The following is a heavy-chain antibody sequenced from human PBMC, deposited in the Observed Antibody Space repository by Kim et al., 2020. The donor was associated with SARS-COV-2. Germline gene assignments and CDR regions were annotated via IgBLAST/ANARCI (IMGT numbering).Heavy chain of an antibody. V-gene: IGHV4-34*01. CDR2: INHSGST. CDR1: GGSFSGYY. J-gene: IGHJ4*02. Sequence: SETLSLTCAVYGGSFSGYYWSWIRQPPGKGLEWIGEINHSGSTNYNPSLKSRVTISVDTSKNQFSLKLSSVTAADTAVYYCARGRSGYCSSTSCYAPFDYWGQGTLVTVSS. CDR3: ARGRSGYCSSTSCYAPFDY. D-gene: IGHD2-2*03.